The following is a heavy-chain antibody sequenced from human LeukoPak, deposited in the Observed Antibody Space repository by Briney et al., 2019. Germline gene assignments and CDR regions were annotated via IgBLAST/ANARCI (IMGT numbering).Heavy chain of an antibody. V-gene: IGHV1-69*13. CDR3: ARDVDDYGGPGVDY. D-gene: IGHD4-23*01. J-gene: IGHJ4*02. CDR1: GGTFSSYA. Sequence: ASVKVSCKASGGTFSSYAISWVRQAPGQGLEWMGGIIPIFGTANYAQKFQGRVTITADESTSTAYMELSSLRSEDTAVYYCARDVDDYGGPGVDYWGQGTLVTVSS. CDR2: IIPIFGTA.